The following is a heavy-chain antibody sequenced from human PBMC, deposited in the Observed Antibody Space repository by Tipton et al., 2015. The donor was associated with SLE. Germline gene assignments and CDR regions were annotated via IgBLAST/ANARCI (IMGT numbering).Heavy chain of an antibody. J-gene: IGHJ6*03. CDR3: EGAATGTNYYMDV. D-gene: IGHD4-17*01. CDR2: INHSGST. Sequence: LRLSCAVYGGSFSGYYWSWIRQPPGKGLEWIGEINHSGSTNYNPSLKSRVTISVDTSKNQFSLKLSSVTAADTAVYYCEGAATGTNYYMDVWGKGTTVTVSS. V-gene: IGHV4-34*01. CDR1: GGSFSGYY.